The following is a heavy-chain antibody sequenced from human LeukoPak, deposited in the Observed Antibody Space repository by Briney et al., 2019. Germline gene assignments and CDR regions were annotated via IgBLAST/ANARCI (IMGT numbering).Heavy chain of an antibody. CDR3: AKVLGYCSSTSCYTFDY. CDR1: GFTFSSYG. CDR2: ISYDGSNK. J-gene: IGHJ4*02. Sequence: PGGSLRLSCAASGFTFSSYGMHWVRQAPGKGLEWVAVISYDGSNKHYADSVKGRFTISRDNSKNTLYLQMNSLRAEDTAVYYCAKVLGYCSSTSCYTFDYWGQGTLVTVSS. V-gene: IGHV3-30*18. D-gene: IGHD2-2*02.